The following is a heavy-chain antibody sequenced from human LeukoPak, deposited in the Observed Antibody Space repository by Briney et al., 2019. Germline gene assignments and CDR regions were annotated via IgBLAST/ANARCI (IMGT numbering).Heavy chain of an antibody. Sequence: PSETLSLTCTVSGGSISSSSYYWGWIRQPPGKGLEWIGSIYYSGSSYYNPSLKSRVAISVHTSKNQFSLKLSSVTAADTAVYYCARHVDTATDYFDYWGQGTLVTVSS. V-gene: IGHV4-39*01. CDR1: GGSISSSSYY. CDR3: ARHVDTATDYFDY. D-gene: IGHD5-18*01. CDR2: IYYSGSS. J-gene: IGHJ4*02.